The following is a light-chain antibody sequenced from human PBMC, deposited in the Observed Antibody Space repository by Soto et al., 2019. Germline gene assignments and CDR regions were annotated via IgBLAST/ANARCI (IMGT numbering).Light chain of an antibody. Sequence: QSALTQPASVSGSPGQSITISCTGTSSDVGSYDLVSWYQQHPGKAPKLIIYEGSKRPSGVYSRFSGAKSGNTASLTISGLHAEDEADYYCCSYAGRSSWVFGGGTKLTVL. CDR2: EGS. V-gene: IGLV2-23*01. CDR3: CSYAGRSSWV. CDR1: SSDVGSYDL. J-gene: IGLJ3*02.